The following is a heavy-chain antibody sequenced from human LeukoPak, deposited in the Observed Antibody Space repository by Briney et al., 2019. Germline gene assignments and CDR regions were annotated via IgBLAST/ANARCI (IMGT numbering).Heavy chain of an antibody. D-gene: IGHD3-3*01. CDR3: AKDQGGAIFGVVIPQYYFDY. Sequence: GGSLRLSXAASGFTFSSYAMSWVRQAPGKGLKWVSTISSGGGSTYYADSVKGRFTISRDNSKNTLYLQMNSLRAEDTAVYYCAKDQGGAIFGVVIPQYYFDYWGQGTLVTVSS. CDR2: ISSGGGST. CDR1: GFTFSSYA. V-gene: IGHV3-23*01. J-gene: IGHJ4*02.